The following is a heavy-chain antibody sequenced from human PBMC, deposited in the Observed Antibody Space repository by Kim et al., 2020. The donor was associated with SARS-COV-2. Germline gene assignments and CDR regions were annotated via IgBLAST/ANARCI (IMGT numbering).Heavy chain of an antibody. CDR3: AKRGRGADYYDSSGYYYDY. D-gene: IGHD3-22*01. Sequence: GRFTIARDNSKNTLYLQMTSLRAEDTAVYYGAKRGRGADYYDSSGYYYDYWGQGTLVTVSS. V-gene: IGHV3-23*01. J-gene: IGHJ4*02.